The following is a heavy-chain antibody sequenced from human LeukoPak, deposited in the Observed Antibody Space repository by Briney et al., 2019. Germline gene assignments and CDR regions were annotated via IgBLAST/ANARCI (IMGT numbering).Heavy chain of an antibody. V-gene: IGHV3-66*01. J-gene: IGHJ4*02. D-gene: IGHD1/OR15-1a*01. Sequence: PGGSLRLSCAASGYTVSDKPMTWVRQAAGKGLEWVSVIYSDGSTYYSESVKGRFYISRDNSKNTLYLQMNSLGAEDTAVYYCEARPDSNRGPYDYWGQGTLVTVSS. CDR2: IYSDGST. CDR3: EARPDSNRGPYDY. CDR1: GYTVSDKP.